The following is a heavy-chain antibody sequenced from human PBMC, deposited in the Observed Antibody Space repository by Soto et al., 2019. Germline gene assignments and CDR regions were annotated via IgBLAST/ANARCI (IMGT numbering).Heavy chain of an antibody. J-gene: IGHJ4*02. V-gene: IGHV1-69*01. Sequence: QVQLVQSGAEVKKPGSSVKVSCKASGGTFSSYAISWVRQAPGQGLEWMGGSIPIFGTANYAQKFQGRVTITADESTSTAYMELSSLRSEDTAVYYCARDRRWSGYSYGRSFDYWGQGTLVTVSS. CDR2: SIPIFGTA. CDR3: ARDRRWSGYSYGRSFDY. D-gene: IGHD5-18*01. CDR1: GGTFSSYA.